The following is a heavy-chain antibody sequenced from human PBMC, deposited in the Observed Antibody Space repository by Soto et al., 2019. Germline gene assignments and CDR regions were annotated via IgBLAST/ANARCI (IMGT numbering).Heavy chain of an antibody. J-gene: IGHJ5*02. CDR2: INVYNGNT. CDR1: GYTFTNYG. Sequence: QVQLVQSGGEVKKPGASVKVSCKASGYTFTNYGISWELQAPGQGLEWMGWINVYNGNTKYAQKVQGRVTMTTDTSTSTAYMELRSLRSDDTAVYYCARGVGSGSYYNQYNWFDPWGQGTLVTVSS. V-gene: IGHV1-18*01. D-gene: IGHD3-10*01. CDR3: ARGVGSGSYYNQYNWFDP.